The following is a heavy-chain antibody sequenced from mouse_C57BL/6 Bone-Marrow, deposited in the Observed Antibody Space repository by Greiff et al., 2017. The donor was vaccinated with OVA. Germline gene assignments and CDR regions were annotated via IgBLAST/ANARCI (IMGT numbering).Heavy chain of an antibody. V-gene: IGHV8-12*01. CDR1: GFSLSTSGMG. CDR3: ARRASSITTVVATGAMDY. CDR2: IYWDDDK. J-gene: IGHJ4*01. D-gene: IGHD1-1*01. Sequence: QVTLKESGPGILQSSQTLSLTCSFSGFSLSTSGMGVSWIRQPSGKGLEWLAHIYWDDDKRYNPSLKSRLTISKDTSRNQVFLKITSVDTADTATYYCARRASSITTVVATGAMDYWGQGTSVTVSS.